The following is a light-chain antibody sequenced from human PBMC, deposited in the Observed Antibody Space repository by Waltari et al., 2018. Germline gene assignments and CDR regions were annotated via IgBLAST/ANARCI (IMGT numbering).Light chain of an antibody. CDR2: GAS. CDR1: QGIATW. J-gene: IGKJ1*01. Sequence: DIQMTQSPSSVSASVGHKVTITCRASQGIATWLAWYQQKPGKAPKVLIYGASTLLTGVPSRFSGSGSGTEFTLTITGLQPEDFATYFCQQGNSFPPTFGQGTRVEV. CDR3: QQGNSFPPT. V-gene: IGKV1-12*01.